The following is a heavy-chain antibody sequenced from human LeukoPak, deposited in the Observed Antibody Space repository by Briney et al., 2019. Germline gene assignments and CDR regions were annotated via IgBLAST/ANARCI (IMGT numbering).Heavy chain of an antibody. CDR1: GGSISTYY. D-gene: IGHD2-2*01. CDR2: IYNSGYT. Sequence: SETLSLTFTVSGGSISTYYWTWIRQPAGKGLEWIGRIYNSGYTNHNPPLKSRVTMSVDTSKNQFSLKLSSVTAADTAVYYCAREDIVVVPAAISYMDVWGKGTTVTVSS. V-gene: IGHV4-4*07. J-gene: IGHJ6*03. CDR3: AREDIVVVPAAISYMDV.